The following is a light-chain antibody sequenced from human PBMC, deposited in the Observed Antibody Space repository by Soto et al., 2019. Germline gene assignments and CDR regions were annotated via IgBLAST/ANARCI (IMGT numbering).Light chain of an antibody. Sequence: DIVMTQSPLSLPVTPGEPASISCRSSQSLLHSNGYNYLDWYLQKPGQSPQLLIYLGSNRASGVPDRFSGSGSGTDFTLEISRVEAEDVGVYYCMQALQSISTFGPGTKVDFK. CDR2: LGS. CDR3: MQALQSIST. CDR1: QSLLHSNGYNY. V-gene: IGKV2-28*01. J-gene: IGKJ3*01.